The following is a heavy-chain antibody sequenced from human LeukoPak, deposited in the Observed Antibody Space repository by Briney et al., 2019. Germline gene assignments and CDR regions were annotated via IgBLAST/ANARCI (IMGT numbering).Heavy chain of an antibody. V-gene: IGHV3-7*01. D-gene: IGHD3-16*01. CDR2: INQDGSTK. CDR1: GFTFSNAW. Sequence: SGGSLRLSCAASGFTFSNAWMAWVRQAPGKGLEWVANINQDGSTKQYVDSVRGRFTTSRDNAKNSLYLQMNSLRAEDTGLYHCARDMKGSLDYWGQGTLVTVSS. CDR3: ARDMKGSLDY. J-gene: IGHJ4*02.